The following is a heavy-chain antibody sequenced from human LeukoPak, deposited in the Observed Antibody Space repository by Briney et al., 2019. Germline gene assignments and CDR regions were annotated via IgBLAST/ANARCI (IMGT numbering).Heavy chain of an antibody. CDR1: GGSITSNY. Sequence: PSETLSLTCTVSGGSITSNYWHWIRQPPGKGLEWIGYIYYSGSTNYNPSLKSRVTISVDTSKNQLSLKLSSVSAAGTAVYYCARSRWIGELDYWGQGMLVTVSS. CDR2: IYYSGST. V-gene: IGHV4-59*01. CDR3: ARSRWIGELDY. J-gene: IGHJ4*02. D-gene: IGHD3-10*01.